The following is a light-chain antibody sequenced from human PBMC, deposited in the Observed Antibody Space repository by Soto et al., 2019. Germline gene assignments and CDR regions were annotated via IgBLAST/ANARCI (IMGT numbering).Light chain of an antibody. V-gene: IGLV1-40*01. J-gene: IGLJ1*01. Sequence: QSVLAQPPSVSGAPGQRVTISCTVSDSSIGAGYDVHWYQQLPGTPPKVLIYGNSNRPSGVPDRFSASKSGTSASLAITGLQAEDEADYYCQSYDNSLSGSYVFGSGTKVTVL. CDR3: QSYDNSLSGSYV. CDR2: GNS. CDR1: DSSIGAGYD.